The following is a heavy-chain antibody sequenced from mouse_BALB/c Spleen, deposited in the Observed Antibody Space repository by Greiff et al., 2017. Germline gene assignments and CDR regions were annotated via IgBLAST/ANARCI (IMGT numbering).Heavy chain of an antibody. V-gene: IGHV1-67*01. CDR2: ISTYYGNT. J-gene: IGHJ4*01. Sequence: QVQLQQSGPELVRPGVSVKISCEGSGYTFTDYAMHWVKQSHAKSLEWIGVISTYYGNTNYNQKFKGKATMTVDKSSSTAYMELARLTSEDSAIYYCAREGYYYAMDYWGQGTSVTVSS. CDR1: GYTFTDYA. CDR3: AREGYYYAMDY.